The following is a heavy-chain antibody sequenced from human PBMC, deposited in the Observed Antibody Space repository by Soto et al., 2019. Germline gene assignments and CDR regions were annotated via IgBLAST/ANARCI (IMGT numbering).Heavy chain of an antibody. V-gene: IGHV3-23*01. CDR3: AKERRLERGDFDY. CDR1: GFTFSSYA. J-gene: IGHJ4*02. CDR2: ISGSGGRI. Sequence: EVQLLESGGGLVQPGGSLRLSCAASGFTFSSYAMSWVRQAPGKGLEWVSVISGSGGRIYYADSVKGRFTISRDNSKNTLYLQMNSLRDEDTAIYSCAKERRLERGDFDYWGQGTLVTVSS. D-gene: IGHD1-1*01.